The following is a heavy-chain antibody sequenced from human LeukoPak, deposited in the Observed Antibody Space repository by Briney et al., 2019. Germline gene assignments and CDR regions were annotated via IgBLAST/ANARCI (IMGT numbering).Heavy chain of an antibody. CDR2: IKSKTDGGTT. D-gene: IGHD4-17*01. J-gene: IGHJ4*02. CDR3: TTDPAGDSFEY. CDR1: GFIFKYAW. Sequence: PGGSLRLSCEASGFIFKYAWMSWARQAPGKGLEWIGRIKSKTDGGTTEYAAPVKGRFTTSRDDSKNTFYLQLNSLKMEDTAVYYCTTDPAGDSFEYWGQGTLVTVSS. V-gene: IGHV3-15*01.